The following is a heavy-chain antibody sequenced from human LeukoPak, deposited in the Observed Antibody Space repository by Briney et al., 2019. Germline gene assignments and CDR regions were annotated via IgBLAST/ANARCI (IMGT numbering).Heavy chain of an antibody. J-gene: IGHJ4*02. Sequence: GGSLRLSCAASGFTFSSYGMHWVRQAPGRGLEWVAFIRYDGSSKYYADSVKGRFTISRDNSKNTLYLQMNSLRAEDTAVYYCAKDGASGWFGEGYFDYWGQATLVTVSS. CDR2: IRYDGSSK. CDR3: AKDGASGWFGEGYFDY. D-gene: IGHD3-10*01. CDR1: GFTFSSYG. V-gene: IGHV3-30*02.